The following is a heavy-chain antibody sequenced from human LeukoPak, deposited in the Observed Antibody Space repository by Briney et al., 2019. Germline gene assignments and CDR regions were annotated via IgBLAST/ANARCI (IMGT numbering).Heavy chain of an antibody. V-gene: IGHV4-61*01. CDR3: ARSRRYSSSWYYFDY. Sequence: PSQTLSLTCTVSGGSISSGSYYWSWIRQPPGKGLEWIGYIYYSGSTNYNPSLKSRVTISVDTSKNQFSLKLSSVTAADTAVYYCARSRRYSSSWYYFDYWGQGTLVTVSS. CDR2: IYYSGST. CDR1: GGSISSGSYY. D-gene: IGHD6-13*01. J-gene: IGHJ4*02.